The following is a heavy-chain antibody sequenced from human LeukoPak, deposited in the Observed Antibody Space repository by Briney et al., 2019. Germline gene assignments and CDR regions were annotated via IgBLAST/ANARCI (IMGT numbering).Heavy chain of an antibody. J-gene: IGHJ4*02. Sequence: GGSLRLSCAASGFTFSTYAMTWVRQAPGEGPGWVSAISGSGGSTYYADSVKGRFTISRDNSKNTLYLQMNSLRAEDTAVYYCAKRVIGGAFDYWGQGTLVTVSS. D-gene: IGHD2-21*01. CDR2: ISGSGGST. CDR3: AKRVIGGAFDY. CDR1: GFTFSTYA. V-gene: IGHV3-23*01.